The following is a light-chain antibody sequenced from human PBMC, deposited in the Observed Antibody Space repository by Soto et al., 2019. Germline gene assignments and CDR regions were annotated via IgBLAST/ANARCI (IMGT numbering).Light chain of an antibody. V-gene: IGKV3-20*01. CDR3: QQYGSSPGQMYT. CDR1: QSVSSSY. J-gene: IGKJ2*01. Sequence: EIVLTQSPGTLSLSPGERATLSCRASQSVSSSYLAWYQQKPGQAPRLLIYGASSRATGIPDRFSGSGSGTDFTLTISRLEPEDFAVYYCQQYGSSPGQMYTFGQGTKLEIK. CDR2: GAS.